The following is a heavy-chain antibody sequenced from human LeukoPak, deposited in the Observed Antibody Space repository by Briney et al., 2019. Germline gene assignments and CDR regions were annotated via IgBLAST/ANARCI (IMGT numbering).Heavy chain of an antibody. D-gene: IGHD6-13*01. V-gene: IGHV1-18*01. CDR3: ARGLSSSWSYYYYGMDV. J-gene: IGHJ6*02. CDR2: ISAYNGNT. CDR1: GYTFTSYG. Sequence: GASVKVSCKASGYTFTSYGISWVRQAPGQGLEWMGWISAYNGNTNYAQKLQGRVTMTTDTSTSTAYMELRSLRSDDTAVYYCARGLSSSWSYYYYGMDVWGQGTTVTVSS.